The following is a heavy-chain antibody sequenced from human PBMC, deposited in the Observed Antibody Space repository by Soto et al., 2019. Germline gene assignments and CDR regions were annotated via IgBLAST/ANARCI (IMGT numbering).Heavy chain of an antibody. J-gene: IGHJ6*03. Sequence: EVQLVESGGGLVQPGRSLRLSCAASGFTFDDYAMHWVRQAPGKGLEWVSGISWNSGSIGYADSVKGRFTISRDNAKNSLYLQMNSLRAEDTALYYCAKDNIVVVPAAMVAIKSYYYYYYMDVWGKGTTVTVSS. V-gene: IGHV3-9*01. CDR2: ISWNSGSI. CDR1: GFTFDDYA. D-gene: IGHD2-2*01. CDR3: AKDNIVVVPAAMVAIKSYYYYYYMDV.